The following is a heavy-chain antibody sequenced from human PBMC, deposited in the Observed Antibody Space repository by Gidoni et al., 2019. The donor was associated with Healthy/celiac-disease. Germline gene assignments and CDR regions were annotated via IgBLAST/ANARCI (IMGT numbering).Heavy chain of an antibody. J-gene: IGHJ4*02. Sequence: QVQLQQWGAGLLKPSETLSLTCAVYGGSFSGYYWSWIRQPPGKGLEWIGEINHSGSTNYNPSLKSRVTISVDTSKNQFSLKLSSVTAADTAVYYCARGGLLSTTVVRDFDYWGQGTLVTVSS. CDR1: GGSFSGYY. CDR3: ARGGLLSTTVVRDFDY. V-gene: IGHV4-34*01. D-gene: IGHD2-15*01. CDR2: INHSGST.